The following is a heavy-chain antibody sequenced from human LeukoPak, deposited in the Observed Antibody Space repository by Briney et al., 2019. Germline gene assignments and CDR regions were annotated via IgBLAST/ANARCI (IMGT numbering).Heavy chain of an antibody. CDR3: ARDGAHCGSANCYFDN. CDR2: ISTDNGNT. D-gene: IGHD2-2*01. V-gene: IGHV1-18*01. Sequence: ASVTVSCKASGYTFSNFDISWVRQAPGQGLEWMARISTDNGNTDYAQKFQGRVTMTTDTSTNTAYMEMRSLTSDDTAVYYCARDGAHCGSANCYFDNWGQGTLVIVSS. CDR1: GYTFSNFD. J-gene: IGHJ4*02.